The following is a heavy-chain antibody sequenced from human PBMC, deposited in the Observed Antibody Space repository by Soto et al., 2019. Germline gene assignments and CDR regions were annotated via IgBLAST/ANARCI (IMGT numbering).Heavy chain of an antibody. D-gene: IGHD3-10*01. V-gene: IGHV4-59*01. J-gene: IGHJ4*02. CDR3: ARVGSGSGSFDY. Sequence: SETLSLTCTVSGGSISSYYWSWIRQPPGKGLEWIGYIYYSGSTNYNPSLKSRVTISVDTSKNRFSLKLSSVTAADTAVYYCARVGSGSGSFDYWGQGTLVTVSS. CDR1: GGSISSYY. CDR2: IYYSGST.